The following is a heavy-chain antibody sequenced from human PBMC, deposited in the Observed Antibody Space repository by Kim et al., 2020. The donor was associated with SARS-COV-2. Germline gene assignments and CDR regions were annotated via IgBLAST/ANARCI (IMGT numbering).Heavy chain of an antibody. CDR3: AGGLMGATLSLDYYYGMDV. CDR2: ISSSSSYI. Sequence: GGSLRLSCAASGFTFSSYSMNWVRQAPGKGLEWVSSISSSSSYIYYADSVKGRFTISRDNAKNSLYLQMNSLRAEDTAVYYCAGGLMGATLSLDYYYGMDVWGQGTTVTVSS. V-gene: IGHV3-21*01. J-gene: IGHJ6*02. CDR1: GFTFSSYS. D-gene: IGHD1-26*01.